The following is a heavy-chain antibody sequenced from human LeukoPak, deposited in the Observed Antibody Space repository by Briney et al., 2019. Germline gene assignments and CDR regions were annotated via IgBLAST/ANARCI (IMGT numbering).Heavy chain of an antibody. D-gene: IGHD6-19*01. Sequence: GGSLRLSCAASGFTFSSYGMHWVRQAPGKGLEWVAVISYDGSNKYYADSVKGRFTISRDNSKNTLYLQMNSLRAEDTAVYYCASTRLVTTWFDPWGQGILVTVSS. J-gene: IGHJ5*02. CDR2: ISYDGSNK. CDR3: ASTRLVTTWFDP. V-gene: IGHV3-30*03. CDR1: GFTFSSYG.